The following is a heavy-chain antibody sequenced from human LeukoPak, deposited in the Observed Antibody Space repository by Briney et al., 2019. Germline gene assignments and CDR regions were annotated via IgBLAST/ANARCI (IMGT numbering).Heavy chain of an antibody. J-gene: IGHJ4*02. CDR2: INPNSGGT. CDR3: ARGYRRGYSYGSSHFDY. CDR1: GYTFTGYY. V-gene: IGHV1-2*02. Sequence: GASVKVSCKASGYTFTGYYMHWVRQAPGQGLEWMGWINPNSGGTNYAQKFQGRVTMTRDTSISTAYMELSRLRSDDTAVYYCARGYRRGYSYGSSHFDYWGQGTLVTVSS. D-gene: IGHD5-18*01.